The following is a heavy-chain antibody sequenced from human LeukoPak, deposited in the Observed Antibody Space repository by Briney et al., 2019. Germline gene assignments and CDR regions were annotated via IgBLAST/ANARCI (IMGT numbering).Heavy chain of an antibody. CDR2: IISILCIA. Sequence: ASSVKVSCKASGGTFSSYTISWVRQAPGQGLEWMGRIISILCIANYAQKFQGRVTITAEKSTSTAYMELSSLRSEDTAVYYCARDPRGGGDYWGQGPLVSVS. V-gene: IGHV1-69*04. CDR1: GGTFSSYT. CDR3: ARDPRGGGDY. D-gene: IGHD2-15*01. J-gene: IGHJ4*02.